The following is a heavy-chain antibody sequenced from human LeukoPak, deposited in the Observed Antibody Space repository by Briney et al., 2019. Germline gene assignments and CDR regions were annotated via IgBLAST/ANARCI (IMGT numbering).Heavy chain of an antibody. J-gene: IGHJ2*01. D-gene: IGHD3-22*01. CDR1: GGSVSSGSYY. CDR2: IYYSGST. V-gene: IGHV4-61*01. Sequence: SETLSLTCTVSGGSVSSGSYYWSWIRQPPGTGLEWIGYIYYSGSTNYNPSLKSRVTISVDTSKNQFSLKLSSVTAADTAVYYCARDRDYYDSSYWYFDLWGRGTLVTVSS. CDR3: ARDRDYYDSSYWYFDL.